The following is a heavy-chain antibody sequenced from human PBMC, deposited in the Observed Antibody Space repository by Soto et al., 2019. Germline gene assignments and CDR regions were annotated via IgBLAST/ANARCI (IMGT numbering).Heavy chain of an antibody. CDR3: ALGYYYGSGSYGDY. Sequence: LSLTCTVSGGSISSYYWSWIRQPPGRGLEWIGYIYYSGSTNYNPSLKSRVTISVDTSKNQFSLKLSSVTAADTAVYYCALGYYYGSGSYGDYWGQGTLVTVSS. CDR2: IYYSGST. D-gene: IGHD3-10*01. V-gene: IGHV4-59*01. CDR1: GGSISSYY. J-gene: IGHJ4*02.